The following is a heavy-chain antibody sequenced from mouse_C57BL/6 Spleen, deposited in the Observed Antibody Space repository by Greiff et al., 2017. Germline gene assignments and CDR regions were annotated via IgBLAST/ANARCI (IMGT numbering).Heavy chain of an antibody. V-gene: IGHV1-72*01. J-gene: IGHJ4*01. Sequence: QVQLKQSGAELVKPGASVKLSCKASGYTFTSYWMHWVKQRPGRGLEWIGRIDPKSGGTKYNEKFKSKATLTVDTPSSPAFLQLSILTSEDSAVYYCARVVNYAMDYWGQGTSVTVSS. CDR3: ARVVNYAMDY. CDR2: IDPKSGGT. D-gene: IGHD2-2*01. CDR1: GYTFTSYW.